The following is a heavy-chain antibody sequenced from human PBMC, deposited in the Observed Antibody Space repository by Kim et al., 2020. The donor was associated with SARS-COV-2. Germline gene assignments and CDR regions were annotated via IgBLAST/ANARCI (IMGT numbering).Heavy chain of an antibody. V-gene: IGHV3-23*01. CDR1: GFTFSSYA. J-gene: IGHJ4*02. CDR3: AKVTFSSSWFPQGFDY. Sequence: GGSLRLSCAASGFTFSSYAMSWVRQAPGKGLEWVSAISGSGGSTYYADSVKGRFTISRDNSKNTLYLQMNGLRAEDTAVYYCAKVTFSSSWFPQGFDYWGQGTLVAVSS. D-gene: IGHD6-13*01. CDR2: ISGSGGST.